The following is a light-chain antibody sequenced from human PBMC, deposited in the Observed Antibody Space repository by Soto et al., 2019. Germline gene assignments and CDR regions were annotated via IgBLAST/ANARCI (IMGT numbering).Light chain of an antibody. CDR1: SSDIGSYNY. Sequence: QSALTQPASVSESPGQSITISCTGTSSDIGSYNYVSWYQQHPGKAPKLVIFEVSNRPSGVSNRFSGSKSGETASLTISGLQPEDEGDYYCSSYTSSTTLVFGGGTKVTVL. J-gene: IGLJ3*02. CDR3: SSYTSSTTLV. V-gene: IGLV2-14*01. CDR2: EVS.